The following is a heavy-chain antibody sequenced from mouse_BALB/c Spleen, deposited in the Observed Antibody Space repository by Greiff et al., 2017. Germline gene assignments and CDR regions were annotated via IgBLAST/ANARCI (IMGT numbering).Heavy chain of an antibody. CDR2: INSNGGST. D-gene: IGHD2-4*01. V-gene: IGHV5-6-2*01. J-gene: IGHJ3*01. CDR3: ARRSTMTYFDY. Sequence: DVMLVESGGGLVKLGGSLKLSCAASGFTFSSYYMSWVRQTPEKRLELVAAINSNGGSTYYPDTVKGRFTISRDNAKNTLYLQMSSLKSEDTALYYCARRSTMTYFDYWGQGTLVTVSA. CDR1: GFTFSSYY.